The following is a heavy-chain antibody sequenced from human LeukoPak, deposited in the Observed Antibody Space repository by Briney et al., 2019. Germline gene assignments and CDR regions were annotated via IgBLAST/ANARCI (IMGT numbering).Heavy chain of an antibody. CDR2: IYPGDSDT. D-gene: IGHD2-15*01. Sequence: GESLKISCKGSGYSFTTYWIGWVRQMPGRGLEWMGIIYPGDSDTRYSPSFQGQVTISADKSISTAYLQWSSLKASDTAMYYCARVGYCSGGSCYSDFENWFDPWGQGTLVTVSS. CDR3: ARVGYCSGGSCYSDFENWFDP. V-gene: IGHV5-51*01. CDR1: GYSFTTYW. J-gene: IGHJ5*02.